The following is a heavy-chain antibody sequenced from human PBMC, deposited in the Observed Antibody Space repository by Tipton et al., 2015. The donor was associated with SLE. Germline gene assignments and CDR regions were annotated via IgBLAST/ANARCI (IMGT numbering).Heavy chain of an antibody. CDR2: IHHRGST. Sequence: TLSLTCAVSGASITSSDWWSWVRQPPGKGLEYIGEIHHRGSTNYKSSLRGRVTISVDTSKNQFSLKLSSVTAADTAVYSCARGGIPYSASWYGYFFDYWGLGSLVTVSS. J-gene: IGHJ4*02. CDR1: GASITSSDW. D-gene: IGHD6-13*01. CDR3: ARGGIPYSASWYGYFFDY. V-gene: IGHV4-4*01.